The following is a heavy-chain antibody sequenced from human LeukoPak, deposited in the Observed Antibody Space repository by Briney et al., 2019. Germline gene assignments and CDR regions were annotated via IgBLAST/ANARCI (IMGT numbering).Heavy chain of an antibody. J-gene: IGHJ1*01. V-gene: IGHV3-48*01. CDR3: ARDWSSGQPEYFQH. D-gene: IGHD6-19*01. CDR2: ISSSSSTI. CDR1: GFTFSSYS. Sequence: GGSLRLSCAASGFTFSSYSMNWVRQAPGKGLEWASYISSSSSTIYYADSVKGRFTISRDNAKNSLYLQMNSLRAEDTAVYYCARDWSSGQPEYFQHWGQGTLVTVSS.